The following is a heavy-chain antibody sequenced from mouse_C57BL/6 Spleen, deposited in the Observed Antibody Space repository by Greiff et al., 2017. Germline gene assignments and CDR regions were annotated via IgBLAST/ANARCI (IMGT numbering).Heavy chain of an antibody. CDR1: GYTFTSYW. D-gene: IGHD4-1*01. CDR2: IHPSDSDT. J-gene: IGHJ1*03. CDR3: AIELVDWYFGV. Sequence: QVQLQQPGAELVKPGASVKVSCKASGYTFTSYWMHWVKQRPGQGLEWIGRIHPSDSDTNYNQKFKGKATLTVDKSSSTAYMQLSSLTSEDSAVYYCAIELVDWYFGVWGTVTTVTVSS. V-gene: IGHV1-74*01.